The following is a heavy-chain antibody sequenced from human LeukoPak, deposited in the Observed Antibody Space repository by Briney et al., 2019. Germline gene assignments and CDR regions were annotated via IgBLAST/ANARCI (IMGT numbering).Heavy chain of an antibody. J-gene: IGHJ3*02. Sequence: GASVKVSCKASGYTFTGYYMHWVRQAPGQGLEWMGWINPNSGGTNYARKFQGRVTMTRDTSISTAYMELSGLRSDDTAVYYCARDPSQAYYYDSPRNAFDIWGQGTMVTVSS. CDR2: INPNSGGT. V-gene: IGHV1-2*02. D-gene: IGHD3-22*01. CDR1: GYTFTGYY. CDR3: ARDPSQAYYYDSPRNAFDI.